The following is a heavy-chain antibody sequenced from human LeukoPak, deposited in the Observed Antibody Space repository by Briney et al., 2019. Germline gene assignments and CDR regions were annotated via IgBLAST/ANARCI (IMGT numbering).Heavy chain of an antibody. CDR1: GGSFSGYY. CDR3: AGAYYLLRYFDL. J-gene: IGHJ2*01. CDR2: INHSGST. V-gene: IGHV4-34*01. D-gene: IGHD3-22*01. Sequence: SETLSLTCAVYGGSFSGYYWNWIRQPPGKGLEWIGEINHSGSTNYNPSLKSRVTISVDTSKNQFSLKLSSVTAADAAVYYCAGAYYLLRYFDLWGRGTLVTVSS.